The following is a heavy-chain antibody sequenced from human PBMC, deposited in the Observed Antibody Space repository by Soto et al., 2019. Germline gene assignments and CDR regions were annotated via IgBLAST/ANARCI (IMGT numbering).Heavy chain of an antibody. J-gene: IGHJ4*02. CDR3: AGLRLGELSLRPFDY. Sequence: SVKVSCKASGGTFSSYAISWVRQAPGQGLEWMGGIIPIFGTANYAQKFQGRVTITADESTSTAYMELSSVTAADTAVYYCAGLRLGELSLRPFDYWGQGTLVTVSS. CDR1: GGTFSSYA. D-gene: IGHD3-16*02. CDR2: IIPIFGTA. V-gene: IGHV1-69*13.